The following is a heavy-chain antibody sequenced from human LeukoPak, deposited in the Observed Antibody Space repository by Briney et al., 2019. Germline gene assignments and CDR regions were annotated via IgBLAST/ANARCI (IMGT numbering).Heavy chain of an antibody. V-gene: IGHV3-30*03. Sequence: GRSLRLSCAASGFTFSSYDMHWVRQAPGKGLEWVAVISYDGSNKYYADSVKGRFTISRDNSKNTLYLQMNSLRAEDTAVYYCARARDRYSPGVGYWGQGTLVTVSS. J-gene: IGHJ4*02. CDR2: ISYDGSNK. CDR1: GFTFSSYD. CDR3: ARARDRYSPGVGY. D-gene: IGHD2-21*02.